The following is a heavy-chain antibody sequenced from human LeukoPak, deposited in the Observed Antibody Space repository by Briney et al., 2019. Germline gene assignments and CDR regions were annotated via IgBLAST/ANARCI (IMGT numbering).Heavy chain of an antibody. J-gene: IGHJ2*01. Sequence: PSETLSLTCTVSGGSISSGDYYWSWIRQPPGKGLEWIGYIYYSGSTYYNPSLKSRVTISVDTSKNQFSLKLSSVTAADTAVYYCASRDTTSYWYFDLWGRGTLVTVSS. CDR2: IYYSGST. V-gene: IGHV4-30-4*01. CDR1: GGSISSGDYY. D-gene: IGHD4-17*01. CDR3: ASRDTTSYWYFDL.